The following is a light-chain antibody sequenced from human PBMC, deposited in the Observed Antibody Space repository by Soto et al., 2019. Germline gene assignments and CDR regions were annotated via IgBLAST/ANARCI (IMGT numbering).Light chain of an antibody. J-gene: IGKJ2*01. CDR2: WAS. V-gene: IGKV4-1*01. CDR1: QSVLYSSNNKNY. CDR3: QQYYSTPYT. Sequence: DIVMTQPPDSLAVSLGERATINCKSSQSVLYSSNNKNYLAWYQQKPGQPPKLLIYWASTREFGVPDRFSGSGSGTDFTLTIGSLQAEDVAVYYCQQYYSTPYTFGQGTKLEIK.